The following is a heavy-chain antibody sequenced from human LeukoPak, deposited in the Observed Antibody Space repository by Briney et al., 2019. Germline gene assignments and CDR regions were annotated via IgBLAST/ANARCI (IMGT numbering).Heavy chain of an antibody. CDR2: IYYSGST. CDR3: AREYSAFDY. Sequence: SDPVSLICTVCGDLFSRYSDLKWTWIRQPPGKGLEWIGYIYYSGSTNYNPSLKSRVTISVDTSKNQFSVKLTSVTAADTAVYYCAREYSAFDYWGQGSLVTVSS. D-gene: IGHD5-12*01. CDR1: GDLFSRYSDLK. V-gene: IGHV4-61*01. J-gene: IGHJ4*02.